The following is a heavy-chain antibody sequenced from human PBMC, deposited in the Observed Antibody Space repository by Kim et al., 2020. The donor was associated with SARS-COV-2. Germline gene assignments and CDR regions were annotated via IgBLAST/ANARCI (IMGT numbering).Heavy chain of an antibody. CDR1: GFTFNNYG. J-gene: IGHJ6*03. CDR3: ARSPLRRTSTTSYYMDV. V-gene: IGHV3-33*01. Sequence: GGSLRLSCAASGFTFNNYGMHWVRQAPGKGLEWVAAIWNDGSYQYYADSVQGRFTISRDNSRNTLWLQMNSLIADDTAVYFCARSPLRRTSTTSYYMDVWGKGTTITVSS. CDR2: IWNDGSYQ. D-gene: IGHD2-2*01.